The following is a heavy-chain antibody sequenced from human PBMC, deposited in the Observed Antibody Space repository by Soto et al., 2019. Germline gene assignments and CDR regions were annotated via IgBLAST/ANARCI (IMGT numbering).Heavy chain of an antibody. V-gene: IGHV1-2*04. D-gene: IGHD3-10*01. CDR3: ARAGGSGSSYYYYYGMDV. J-gene: IGHJ6*02. CDR1: GYTFTGYY. Sequence: AASVKVSFKASGYTFTGYYMHWVRQAPGQGLEWMGWINPNSGGTNYAQKFQGWVTMTRDTSISTAYMELSRLRSDDTAVFYCARAGGSGSSYYYYYGMDVWGQGTTVTVSS. CDR2: INPNSGGT.